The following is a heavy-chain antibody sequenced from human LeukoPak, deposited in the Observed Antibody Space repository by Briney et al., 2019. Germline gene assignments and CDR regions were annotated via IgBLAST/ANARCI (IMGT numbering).Heavy chain of an antibody. D-gene: IGHD6-6*01. J-gene: IGHJ6*03. Sequence: SETLTLTCTVSGGSISSYYWSWIRQPAGKGLEWIGRIYTSGSTNYNPSLKSRVTMSVDTSKNQFSLKLSSVTAADTAVYYCARYTEIAARRNYYYYMDVWGKGTTVTVSS. CDR1: GGSISSYY. V-gene: IGHV4-59*10. CDR2: IYTSGST. CDR3: ARYTEIAARRNYYYYMDV.